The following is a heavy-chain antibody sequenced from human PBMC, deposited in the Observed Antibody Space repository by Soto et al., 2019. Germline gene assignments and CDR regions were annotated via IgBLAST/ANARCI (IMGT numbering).Heavy chain of an antibody. CDR2: INSDTGYT. CDR3: VRGKEAGVWFDP. V-gene: IGHV1-3*04. D-gene: IGHD3-10*01. Sequence: ASVKVSCKASGFTFSHHSIHWVRQAPGQRLEWMGWINSDTGYTKYSQKFQARLTITWDSSAKTAYMELSSLQSEDTAVYYCVRGKEAGVWFDPWGQGALVTVSS. J-gene: IGHJ5*02. CDR1: GFTFSHHS.